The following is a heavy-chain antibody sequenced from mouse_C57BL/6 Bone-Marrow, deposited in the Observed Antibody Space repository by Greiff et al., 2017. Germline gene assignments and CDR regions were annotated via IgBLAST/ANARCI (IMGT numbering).Heavy chain of an antibody. V-gene: IGHV1-80*01. CDR3: ASPYYGSSYRYWYFDV. CDR1: GYAFSSYW. CDR2: IYPGDGDT. J-gene: IGHJ1*03. Sequence: QVQLQPSGAELVKPGASVKISCKASGYAFSSYWMNWVKQRPGTGLEWIGQIYPGDGDTNYNGQFKGKATLTADKSSSTAYMQLSSLTSEDSAVYFCASPYYGSSYRYWYFDVWGTGTTVTVAS. D-gene: IGHD1-1*01.